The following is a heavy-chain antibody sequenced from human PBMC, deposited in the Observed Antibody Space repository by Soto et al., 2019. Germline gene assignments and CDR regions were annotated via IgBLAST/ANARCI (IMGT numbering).Heavy chain of an antibody. Sequence: SVKVSCKASGYTFTSYGISWVRQAPGQGLEWMGGIIPIFGTANYAQKFQGRVTITADKSTSTAYMELSSLRSEDTAVYYCALSGYDYVVVDYWGQGTLVTVSS. CDR2: IIPIFGTA. V-gene: IGHV1-69*06. D-gene: IGHD5-12*01. J-gene: IGHJ4*02. CDR3: ALSGYDYVVVDY. CDR1: GYTFTSYG.